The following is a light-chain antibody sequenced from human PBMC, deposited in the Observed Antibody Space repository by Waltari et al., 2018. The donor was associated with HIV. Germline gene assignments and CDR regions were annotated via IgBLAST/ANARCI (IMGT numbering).Light chain of an antibody. CDR2: WAS. Sequence: DIVMTQSPDSLAVSLGERANINCKSSQSGLYNSNNKNYLAGYQQKPRQPPKLLIYWASTRESGVPDRFSGGGSGTDFTLTISSLQAEDVAAYFCQQYYTAAITFGQGTRLEIK. CDR3: QQYYTAAIT. CDR1: QSGLYNSNNKNY. J-gene: IGKJ5*01. V-gene: IGKV4-1*01.